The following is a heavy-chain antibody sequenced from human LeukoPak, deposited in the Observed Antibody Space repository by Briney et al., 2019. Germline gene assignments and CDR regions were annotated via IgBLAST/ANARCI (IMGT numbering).Heavy chain of an antibody. Sequence: GGSLRLSCAASGFTFSSYAMHWVRQAPGKGLEWVAVISYDGSNKYYADSVKGRFTISRDNSKNTLYLQMNSLRAEDTAVYYCARGTMASDFWGQGTLVTVSS. CDR3: ARGTMASDF. D-gene: IGHD3-10*01. CDR1: GFTFSSYA. CDR2: ISYDGSNK. J-gene: IGHJ4*02. V-gene: IGHV3-30-3*01.